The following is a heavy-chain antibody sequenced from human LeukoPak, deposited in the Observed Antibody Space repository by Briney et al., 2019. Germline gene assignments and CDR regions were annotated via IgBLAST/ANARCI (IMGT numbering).Heavy chain of an antibody. D-gene: IGHD3-3*01. V-gene: IGHV3-23*01. Sequence: PGGSLRLSCVASGFTFSSYAMSWVRQAPGKGLEWVSAIGGSGGSTYYADSVKGRFTISRDNSKNTLSLQMNSLRAEDTAVYYCANLPVFWIGYVAYGGRETLSPSPQ. CDR1: GFTFSSYA. CDR2: IGGSGGST. CDR3: ANLPVFWIGYVAY. J-gene: IGHJ4*02.